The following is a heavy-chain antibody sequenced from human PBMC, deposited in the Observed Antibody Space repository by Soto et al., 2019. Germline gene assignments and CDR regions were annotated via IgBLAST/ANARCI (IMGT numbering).Heavy chain of an antibody. J-gene: IGHJ4*02. CDR3: ARDDYGDY. CDR1: RGTFNTYT. D-gene: IGHD4-17*01. V-gene: IGHV1-69*08. Sequence: QVQLVQSGAEVRKPGSSVKVSYKASRGTFNTYTICWVRQAPGQGLEWMGRIIPLHGVADYAQKFQGRVTMTADMSTSTAYMELSSLTSEDTAVYYCARDDYGDYWGQGTLVTVSS. CDR2: IIPLHGVA.